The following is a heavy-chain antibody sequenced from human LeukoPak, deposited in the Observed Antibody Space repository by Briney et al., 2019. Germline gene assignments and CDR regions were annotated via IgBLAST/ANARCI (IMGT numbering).Heavy chain of an antibody. Sequence: SETLSLTCTVSGGSISSSSYYWGWIRQPPGKGLEWIGNIYHSGSTYYNPSLKSRVTISVDTSKNHFSLKLSSVTAADTAVYYCARHYAGYNYALDYWGQGTLVTVSS. V-gene: IGHV4-39*01. CDR3: ARHYAGYNYALDY. J-gene: IGHJ4*02. D-gene: IGHD5-18*01. CDR1: GGSISSSSYY. CDR2: IYHSGST.